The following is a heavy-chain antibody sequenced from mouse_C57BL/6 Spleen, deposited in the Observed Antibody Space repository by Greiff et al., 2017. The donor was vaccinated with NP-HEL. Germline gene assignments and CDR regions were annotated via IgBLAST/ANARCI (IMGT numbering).Heavy chain of an antibody. CDR2: ISDGGSYT. D-gene: IGHD4-1*01. Sequence: EVQLVESGGGLVKPGGSLKLSCAASGFTFSSYAMSRVRQTPEKRLEWVATISDGGSYTYYPDNVKGRFTISRDNAKNNLYLQMSHLKSEDTAMYYCAKLPHFDYWGQGTTLTVSS. CDR1: GFTFSSYA. J-gene: IGHJ2*01. CDR3: AKLPHFDY. V-gene: IGHV5-4*01.